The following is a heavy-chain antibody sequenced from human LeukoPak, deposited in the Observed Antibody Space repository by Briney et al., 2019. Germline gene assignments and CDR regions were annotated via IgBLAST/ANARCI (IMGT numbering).Heavy chain of an antibody. D-gene: IGHD4-23*01. J-gene: IGHJ4*02. V-gene: IGHV1-69*13. CDR3: ARGWLAETPVVTPYNY. CDR1: GGTFRSNA. Sequence: ASVKVSCKASGGTFRSNAISWVRQTPGQGLEWMGGITPIFGTANYAQKFQGRVTITAVESMSTAYMALSSLRSEDTAVYYCARGWLAETPVVTPYNYWGQGTLVTVSS. CDR2: ITPIFGTA.